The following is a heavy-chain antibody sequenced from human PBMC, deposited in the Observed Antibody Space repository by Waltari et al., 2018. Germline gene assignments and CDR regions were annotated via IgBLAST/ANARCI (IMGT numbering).Heavy chain of an antibody. Sequence: QLQLQESGPGLVRPLEPLSLTCIVPGDYMNNRNHYWGWIRQAPGKGLEWIASVSYGGSTFYNPSLRSRVIISIDTSRGQFSLKLNSVTAADTAVIYCARNTVSNWFDTWGQGILVTVSP. CDR3: ARNTVSNWFDT. J-gene: IGHJ5*02. D-gene: IGHD4-17*01. CDR2: VSYGGST. CDR1: GDYMNNRNHY. V-gene: IGHV4-39*07.